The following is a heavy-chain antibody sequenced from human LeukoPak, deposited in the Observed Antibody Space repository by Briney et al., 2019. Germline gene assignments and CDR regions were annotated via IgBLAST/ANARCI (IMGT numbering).Heavy chain of an antibody. CDR3: TRLIYYYDSSAYYYIDY. Sequence: SETLSLTCTVSGDSISSSSYYWGWIRQPPGKGLEWIGYMYYTGSHNYNPSLESRVTVSVDTSKNQFSLKLTSVTAADTAVYYCTRLIYYYDSSAYYYIDYWGQGTLVTVSS. CDR2: MYYTGSH. V-gene: IGHV4-61*05. D-gene: IGHD3-22*01. J-gene: IGHJ4*02. CDR1: GDSISSSSYY.